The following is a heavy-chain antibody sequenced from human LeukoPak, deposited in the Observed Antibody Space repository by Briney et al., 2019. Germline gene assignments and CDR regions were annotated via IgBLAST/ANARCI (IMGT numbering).Heavy chain of an antibody. V-gene: IGHV4-34*01. Sequence: SETLSLTCAVYGGSFSGYYWSWIRQPPGKGLEWIGEINHNGSTNYNPSLKSRVTISVDTSKNQFSLKLSSVTAADTAVYYCARGNGYSSGWYLNYYYYGMDVWGQGTTVTVSS. D-gene: IGHD6-19*01. J-gene: IGHJ6*02. CDR3: ARGNGYSSGWYLNYYYYGMDV. CDR1: GGSFSGYY. CDR2: INHNGST.